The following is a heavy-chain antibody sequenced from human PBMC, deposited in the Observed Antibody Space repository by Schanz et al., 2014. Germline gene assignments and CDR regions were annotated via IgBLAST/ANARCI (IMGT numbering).Heavy chain of an antibody. CDR2: FYSSGST. Sequence: QVQLQESGPGLVKPSETLSLTCSVSGGSISSYYWSWIRQPAGKGLEWIGRFYSSGSTNYNPSLQSRVTMSIDTPKNQFSLKLSSVTAADTAVYYCARGGRTTYNYYYGMDVWGQGTTVTVSS. CDR3: ARGGRTTYNYYYGMDV. D-gene: IGHD1-1*01. J-gene: IGHJ6*02. CDR1: GGSISSYY. V-gene: IGHV4-4*07.